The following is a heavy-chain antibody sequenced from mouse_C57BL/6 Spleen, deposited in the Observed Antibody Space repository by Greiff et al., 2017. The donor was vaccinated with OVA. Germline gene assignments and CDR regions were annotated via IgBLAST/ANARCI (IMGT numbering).Heavy chain of an antibody. CDR3: ARDQDYSNPYYYAMDD. Sequence: DVKLVESGGGLVKPGGSLKLSCAASGFTFSSYAMSWVRQTPEKRLEWVATISDGGSYTYYPDNVKGRFTISRDNAKNNLYLQMSQLKSEDTAMYYCARDQDYSNPYYYAMDDWGQGTSVTVSS. CDR1: GFTFSSYA. J-gene: IGHJ4*01. CDR2: ISDGGSYT. V-gene: IGHV5-4*01. D-gene: IGHD2-5*01.